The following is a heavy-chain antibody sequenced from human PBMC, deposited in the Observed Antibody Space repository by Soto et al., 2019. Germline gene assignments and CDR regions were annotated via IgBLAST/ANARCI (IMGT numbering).Heavy chain of an antibody. CDR1: GGSFSGYY. D-gene: IGHD2-15*01. CDR2: INHSGRT. Sequence: QVQLQQWGAGLLKPSETLSLTCAVYGGSFSGYYWSWIRQPPGKGLEWIGEINHSGRTNYNPSLTSRVTISVATSKNQFSLRLSSVTAADTAVYYCARGKGYCSGGSCYRGRRFDYWGQGTLVTVSS. J-gene: IGHJ4*02. CDR3: ARGKGYCSGGSCYRGRRFDY. V-gene: IGHV4-34*01.